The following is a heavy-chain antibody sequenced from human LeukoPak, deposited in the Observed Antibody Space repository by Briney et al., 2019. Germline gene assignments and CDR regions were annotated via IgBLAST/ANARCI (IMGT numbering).Heavy chain of an antibody. CDR2: IYYSGST. CDR1: GGSISSGGYY. V-gene: IGHV4-30-4*01. J-gene: IGHJ4*02. D-gene: IGHD4-17*01. CDR3: ARGNGDYWGFDY. Sequence: PSQTLSLTCTVSGGSISSGGYYWSWIRQPPGKGLEWIGYIYYSGSTYYNPSLKSRVTISVDTSKNQFSLKLSSVTAADTAVYYCARGNGDYWGFDYWGQGTLVTVSS.